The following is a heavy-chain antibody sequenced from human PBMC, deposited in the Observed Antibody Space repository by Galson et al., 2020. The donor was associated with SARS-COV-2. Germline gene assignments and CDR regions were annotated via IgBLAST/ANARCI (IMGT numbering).Heavy chain of an antibody. J-gene: IGHJ4*02. CDR1: GFTFSDYY. V-gene: IGHV3-11*04. Sequence: NSRGSLRLSCVTSGFTFSDYYMTWIRQAPGKGLEWVSHISHVGGSIYYADSVKGRFTISRDNAKKSLYLQMDSLRVEDTAVYYCARGGIWPTYYFDNWGQGILVTVSS. D-gene: IGHD1-20*01. CDR3: ARGGIWPTYYFDN. CDR2: ISHVGGSI.